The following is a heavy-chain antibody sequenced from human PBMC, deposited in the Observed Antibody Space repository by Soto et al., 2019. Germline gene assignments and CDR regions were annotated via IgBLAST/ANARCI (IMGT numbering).Heavy chain of an antibody. V-gene: IGHV3-23*01. Sequence: EVQLLESGGGLVQPGGSLRLSCAASGFTFSSYAMSWVRQAPGKGLEWVSAISGSGGSTYYADSVKGRFTISRDNSKNTLYLQMNSLRAEDTAVYYCVKPEYYYDDSDPYGMDVWGQGTTVTVSS. CDR2: ISGSGGST. CDR3: VKPEYYYDDSDPYGMDV. J-gene: IGHJ6*02. D-gene: IGHD3-22*01. CDR1: GFTFSSYA.